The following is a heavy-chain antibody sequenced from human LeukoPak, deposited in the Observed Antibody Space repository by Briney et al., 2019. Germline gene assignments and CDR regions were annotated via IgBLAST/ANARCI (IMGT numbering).Heavy chain of an antibody. J-gene: IGHJ4*02. CDR2: IYTRGST. CDR3: AREDGSGSLTD. Sequence: PSETLSLTCTVSGGSISSCDWSWFRQPAGKGLEWIGRIYTRGSTNYNPSLKSRVTISVDTSKNQFSLKLSSVTAADTAVYYCAREDGSGSLTDWGQGTLDTVPS. D-gene: IGHD3-10*01. CDR1: GGSISSCD. V-gene: IGHV4-4*07.